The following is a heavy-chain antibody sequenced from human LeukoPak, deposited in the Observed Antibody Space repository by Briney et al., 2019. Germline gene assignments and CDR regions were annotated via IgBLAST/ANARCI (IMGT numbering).Heavy chain of an antibody. J-gene: IGHJ6*03. CDR2: IYYSGST. Sequence: SETLSLTCTVSGGSISSYYWSWIRQPPGKGLEWIGYIYYSGSTNYNPSLKSRVTISVDTSKNQFSLKLSSVTAADTAVYYCARDGYTAMVGDYYYYYMDVWGKGTTVTVSS. CDR1: GGSISSYY. V-gene: IGHV4-59*01. D-gene: IGHD5-18*01. CDR3: ARDGYTAMVGDYYYYYMDV.